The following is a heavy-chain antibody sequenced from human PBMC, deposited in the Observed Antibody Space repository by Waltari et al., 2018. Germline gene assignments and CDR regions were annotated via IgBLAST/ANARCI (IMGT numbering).Heavy chain of an antibody. J-gene: IGHJ4*02. Sequence: QVQLVQSGAEVKKPGSSVKVACKASGGTFSSYAISWVRQAPGKGLEWMGGLIPIFGTANHAQNGQGRVTITTDESTSTAYMALSSLRSEDTAVYYCARDDYGDYLLDYWGQGTLVTVSS. CDR1: GGTFSSYA. CDR3: ARDDYGDYLLDY. CDR2: LIPIFGTA. D-gene: IGHD4-17*01. V-gene: IGHV1-69*05.